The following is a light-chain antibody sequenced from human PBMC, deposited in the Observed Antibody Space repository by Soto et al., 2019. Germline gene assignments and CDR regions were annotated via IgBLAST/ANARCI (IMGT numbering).Light chain of an antibody. CDR1: HDISTF. Sequence: DIQLTQSPSVLSASVGDTVTITCRASHDISTFLAWYQQKPGKAPKLLIYEASTLQSGVPSRFSGSGSGTEFTLTISGLLPEDFAAYHCQQLYTLPFTFGQGTRLEIK. CDR3: QQLYTLPFT. CDR2: EAS. V-gene: IGKV1-9*01. J-gene: IGKJ5*01.